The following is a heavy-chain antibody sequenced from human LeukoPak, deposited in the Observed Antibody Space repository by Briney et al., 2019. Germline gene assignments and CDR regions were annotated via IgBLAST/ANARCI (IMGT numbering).Heavy chain of an antibody. V-gene: IGHV3-21*01. CDR3: ARGVPAANFDY. J-gene: IGHJ4*02. CDR2: ISSSSSYI. D-gene: IGHD2-2*01. Sequence: GGSLRLSCAASGFTFSSYAMSWVRQAPGKGLEWVSSISSSSSYIYYADSVKGRFTISRDNAKNSLYLQMNSLRAEDTAVYYCARGVPAANFDYWGQGTLVTVSS. CDR1: GFTFSSYA.